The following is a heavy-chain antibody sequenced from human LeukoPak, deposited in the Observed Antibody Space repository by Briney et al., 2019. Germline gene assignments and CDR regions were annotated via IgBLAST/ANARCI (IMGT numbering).Heavy chain of an antibody. Sequence: SETLSLTCTVSGGSISSSSYYWGWIRQPPGKGLEWIGSIYYSGSTYYNPSLKSRVTISVDTSKNQFSLKLSSVTAADTAVYYCARHGSKRYYYDSSDYSLYFDYWGQGTLVTVSS. D-gene: IGHD3-22*01. CDR3: ARHGSKRYYYDSSDYSLYFDY. CDR2: IYYSGST. CDR1: GGSISSSSYY. J-gene: IGHJ4*02. V-gene: IGHV4-39*01.